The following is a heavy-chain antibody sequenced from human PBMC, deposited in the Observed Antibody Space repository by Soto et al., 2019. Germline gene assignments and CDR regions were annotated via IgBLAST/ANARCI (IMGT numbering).Heavy chain of an antibody. Sequence: PGGSLRLSCEASGFTFSNFAMSWARQAPGKGLEWVSAISGDGGRTDYADSVKGRFTVSRDNSKNTLYLQMNSLRAEDTAVYYCARDLLKGGFDYWGQGTRVTVSS. V-gene: IGHV3-23*01. J-gene: IGHJ4*02. CDR1: GFTFSNFA. CDR3: ARDLLKGGFDY. CDR2: ISGDGGRT.